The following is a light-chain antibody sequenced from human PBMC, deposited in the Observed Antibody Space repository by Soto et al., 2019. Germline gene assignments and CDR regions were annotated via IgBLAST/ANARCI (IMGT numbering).Light chain of an antibody. J-gene: IGKJ2*01. CDR3: QEDHGNWMST. Sequence: DIQMTQSPSTLSASVGDRVTITCRASQSISSCLAWYQQKPGKAPKLLIYTASSLESGVPSRFSGSGYGTAVTLTISSLQPDDCAGYYCQEDHGNWMSTFGHGTKLEIK. CDR1: QSISSC. CDR2: TAS. V-gene: IGKV1-5*03.